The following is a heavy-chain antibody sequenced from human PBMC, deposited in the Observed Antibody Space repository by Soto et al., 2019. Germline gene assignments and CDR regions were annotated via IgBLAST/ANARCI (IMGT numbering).Heavy chain of an antibody. Sequence: PSETLSLTCTVSGASISSGNHYWSWIRQPPGKGLQWIGYIYKTETSYYNPSLKSRVSISADKSKNQFSLQMTSVTAADTAVYYCARDPPLGDGRYFDLWCRGTLVTVSS. V-gene: IGHV4-30-4*01. CDR1: GASISSGNHY. J-gene: IGHJ2*01. CDR2: IYKTETS. CDR3: ARDPPLGDGRYFDL. D-gene: IGHD3-16*01.